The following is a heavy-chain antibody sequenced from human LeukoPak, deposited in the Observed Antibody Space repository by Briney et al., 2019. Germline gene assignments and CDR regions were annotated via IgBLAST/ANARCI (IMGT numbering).Heavy chain of an antibody. CDR2: IYHSGTT. CDR3: ARFLWFGESN. D-gene: IGHD3-10*01. CDR1: GYSISSGYY. Sequence: SETLSLTCTVSGYSISSGYYWGWIRQPPGKGLEWIGSIYHSGTTYYNPSLKSRVTISVDTSKIQFSLKLSSVTAADTAVYYCARFLWFGESNWGQGTLVTVSS. V-gene: IGHV4-38-2*02. J-gene: IGHJ4*02.